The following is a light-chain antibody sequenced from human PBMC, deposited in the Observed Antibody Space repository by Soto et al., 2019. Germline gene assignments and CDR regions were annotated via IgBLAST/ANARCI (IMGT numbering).Light chain of an antibody. J-gene: IGLJ2*01. CDR2: EGS. Sequence: QSVLTQPASVSGSPGQSITISCTGTSSDVGSYNLVSWYQQYPGKAPKLMIYEGSERPSGVSNRFSGSKSGNTASLTISGLQAEDEADYYCCSYASSNTLIFGGGTKLTVL. V-gene: IGLV2-23*01. CDR3: CSYASSNTLI. CDR1: SSDVGSYNL.